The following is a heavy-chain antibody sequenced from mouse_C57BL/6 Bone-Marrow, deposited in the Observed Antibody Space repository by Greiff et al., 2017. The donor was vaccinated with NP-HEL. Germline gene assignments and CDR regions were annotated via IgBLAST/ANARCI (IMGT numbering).Heavy chain of an antibody. V-gene: IGHV1-7*01. Sequence: VQLQQSGAELAKPGASVKLSCKASGYTFTSYWMHWVKQRPGQGLEWIGYINPSSGYTKYNQKFKDKATLTEDKSSSKDYMQLSSLTYEDSAVYYCARSDYVWYFDVWGTGTTVTVSS. CDR3: ARSDYVWYFDV. J-gene: IGHJ1*03. CDR2: INPSSGYT. CDR1: GYTFTSYW. D-gene: IGHD2-4*01.